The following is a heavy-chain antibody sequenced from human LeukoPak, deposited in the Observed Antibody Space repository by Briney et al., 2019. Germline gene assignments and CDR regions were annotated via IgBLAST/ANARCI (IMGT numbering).Heavy chain of an antibody. J-gene: IGHJ5*02. Sequence: ASVKVSCKASGYTFTDYYMHWVRQAPGQGLEWMGWINPNSGGTNYAQKFQGRVTMTRDTSISTAYIELSSLRSDDTAVYYCAREHISVDWPLGSWLDPWGQGTLVTVSS. CDR3: AREHISVDWPLGSWLDP. V-gene: IGHV1-2*02. D-gene: IGHD3-9*01. CDR2: INPNSGGT. CDR1: GYTFTDYY.